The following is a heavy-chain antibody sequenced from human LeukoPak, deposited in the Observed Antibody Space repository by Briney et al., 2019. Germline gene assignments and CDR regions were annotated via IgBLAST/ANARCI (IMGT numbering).Heavy chain of an antibody. D-gene: IGHD1-26*01. Sequence: GESLKISCKGSGYSFTSYWIGWGRQLPGKGLEWMGIIYPGDSDTRYSPSFQGQVTISADKSISTAYLQWSSLKASDTAMYYCARHVSVGNYYYGMDVWGQGTTVTVSS. CDR3: ARHVSVGNYYYGMDV. V-gene: IGHV5-51*01. CDR1: GYSFTSYW. CDR2: IYPGDSDT. J-gene: IGHJ6*02.